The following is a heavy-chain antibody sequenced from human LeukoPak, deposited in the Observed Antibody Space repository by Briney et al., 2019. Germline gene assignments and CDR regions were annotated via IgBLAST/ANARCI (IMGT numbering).Heavy chain of an antibody. J-gene: IGHJ6*02. CDR2: ISGSGGST. CDR1: GFTFSSYA. V-gene: IGHV3-23*01. D-gene: IGHD6-13*01. Sequence: GGSLRLSCAASGFTFSSYAMSWVRQAPGKGLEWVSAISGSGGSTYYADSVKGRFTISRDNSKNTLYLQMNSLRAEDTAVYYCAKVVMGSWYFEYYYGMGVWGQGTTVTVSS. CDR3: AKVVMGSWYFEYYYGMGV.